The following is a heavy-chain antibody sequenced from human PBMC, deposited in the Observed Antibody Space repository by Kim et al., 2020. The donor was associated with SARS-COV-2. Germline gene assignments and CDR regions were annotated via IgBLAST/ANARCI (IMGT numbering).Heavy chain of an antibody. CDR3: ARDKRITIFGVVISWFDP. V-gene: IGHV1-18*04. CDR1: GYTFTSYG. Sequence: ASVKVSCKASGYTFTSYGISWVRQAPGQGLEWMGWISAYNGNTNYAQKLQGRVTMTTDTSTSTAYMELRSLRSDDTAVYYCARDKRITIFGVVISWFDPWGQGTLVTVSS. CDR2: ISAYNGNT. J-gene: IGHJ5*02. D-gene: IGHD3-3*01.